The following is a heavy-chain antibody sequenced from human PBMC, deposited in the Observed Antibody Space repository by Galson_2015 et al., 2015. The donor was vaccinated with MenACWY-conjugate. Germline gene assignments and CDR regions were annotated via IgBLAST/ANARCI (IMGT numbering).Heavy chain of an antibody. CDR1: GYTFTSYD. D-gene: IGHD3-9*01. V-gene: IGHV1-8*01. CDR2: MNPNSGNT. Sequence: SVKVSCKASGYTFTSYDINWVRQATGQGLEWMGWMNPNSGNTGYAQKFQGRVTMTRDTSISTAYMELSSLRTEDTAVYYCARGGDYGILTGRYYYYMDVWGKGTTVTVSS. CDR3: ARGGDYGILTGRYYYYMDV. J-gene: IGHJ6*03.